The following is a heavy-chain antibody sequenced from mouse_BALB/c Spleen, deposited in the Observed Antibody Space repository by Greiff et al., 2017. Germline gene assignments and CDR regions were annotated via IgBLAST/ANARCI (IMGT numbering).Heavy chain of an antibody. D-gene: IGHD1-2*01. CDR1: GLTFSSYG. J-gene: IGHJ1*01. V-gene: IGHV5-6-3*01. CDR2: INSNGGST. CDR3: ARHYYGYWYVDV. Sequence: DVKLVESGGGLVQPGGSLKLSCAASGLTFSSYGMSCVRQNPDKRPELVATINSNGGSTYYPDSVKGRFTISRDNAKNTLYLQMSSLKSEDTAMCYCARHYYGYWYVDVGGAGSTVTVSA.